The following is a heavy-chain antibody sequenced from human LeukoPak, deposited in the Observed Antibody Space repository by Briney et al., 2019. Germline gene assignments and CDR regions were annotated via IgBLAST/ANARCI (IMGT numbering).Heavy chain of an antibody. CDR2: INHSGST. Sequence: SETLSLTCAVYGGSFSGYYWSWIRQPPGKGLEWIGEINHSGSTNYNPSLKSRVTISVDTSKNQFSLKLSSVTAVDTAVYYCARESGDYDFWSGYYRGAFDYWGQGTLVTASS. J-gene: IGHJ4*02. CDR1: GGSFSGYY. V-gene: IGHV4-34*01. CDR3: ARESGDYDFWSGYYRGAFDY. D-gene: IGHD3-3*01.